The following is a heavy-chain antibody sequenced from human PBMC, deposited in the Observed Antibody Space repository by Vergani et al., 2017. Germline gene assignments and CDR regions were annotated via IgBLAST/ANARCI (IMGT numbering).Heavy chain of an antibody. CDR3: ARGSYSGSYYIDY. V-gene: IGHV4-39*07. CDR2: IYYSGST. Sequence: QLQLQESGPGLVKPSETLSLTCTVSGGSISSSSYYWGWIRQPPGKGLEWIGSIYYSGSTYYNPSLKSRVTISVDTSKNQFSLKLSSVTAADTAVYYCARGSYSGSYYIDYWGQGTLVTVSS. J-gene: IGHJ4*02. CDR1: GGSISSSSYY. D-gene: IGHD1-26*01.